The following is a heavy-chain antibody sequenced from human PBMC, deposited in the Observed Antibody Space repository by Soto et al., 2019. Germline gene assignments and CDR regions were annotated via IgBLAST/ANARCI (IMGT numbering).Heavy chain of an antibody. V-gene: IGHV4-59*12. CDR2: IYYNGNT. D-gene: IGHD2-8*02. Sequence: SETLSLTCTVSGGSISSYYWSWIRQPPGKGLEWIGYIYYNGNTYYNPSLKSRVTISVDTSKNQFSLKLTSVTAADTAVYYCARDKITGLFDYWGQGTLVTVSS. J-gene: IGHJ4*02. CDR3: ARDKITGLFDY. CDR1: GGSISSYY.